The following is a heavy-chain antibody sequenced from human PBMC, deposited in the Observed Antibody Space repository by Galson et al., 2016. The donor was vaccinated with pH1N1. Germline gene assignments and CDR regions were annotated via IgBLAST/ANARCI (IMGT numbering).Heavy chain of an antibody. CDR3: ARLVRGSYPDPLYYFDF. Sequence: LRLSCAASRFTFSDYYMSWIRQAPGKGLEWIGNIHYSETTYYNPSLKSRVTISVDTSKNHFPLKLNYVTAADTAVYFCARLVRGSYPDPLYYFDFWGQGSLVTVSS. D-gene: IGHD1-26*01. CDR1: RFTFSDYY. CDR2: IHYSETT. V-gene: IGHV4-59*08. J-gene: IGHJ4*02.